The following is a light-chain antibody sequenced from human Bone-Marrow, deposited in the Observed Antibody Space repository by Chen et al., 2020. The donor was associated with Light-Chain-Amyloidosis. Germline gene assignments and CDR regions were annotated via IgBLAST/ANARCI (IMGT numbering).Light chain of an antibody. CDR3: QSYQGSSQGV. CDR1: SGSIATNY. CDR2: EDD. J-gene: IGLJ3*02. Sequence: NFMLTQPHYVSESPGKTVIISCTRSSGSIATNYVQWYQQRPGSSPTTVIYEDDQRPSGVPDRFYGSIDRSSNSASLTISGLRTEDEADYYCQSYQGSSQGVFGGGTKLTVL. V-gene: IGLV6-57*01.